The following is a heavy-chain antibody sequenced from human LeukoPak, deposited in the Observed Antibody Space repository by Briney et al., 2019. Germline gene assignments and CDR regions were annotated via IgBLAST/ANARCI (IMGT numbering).Heavy chain of an antibody. V-gene: IGHV3-23*01. CDR2: IGGSGGRT. Sequence: PGGSLRLSCAASGFTFRSHAMNWVRQAPGKGLEWVSGIGGSGGRTYYADSVTGRFTISRDNSKNTVYLQMNSLRAADTAVYYCARGRIAVALHYGMDVWGHGTTVTVFS. CDR3: ARGRIAVALHYGMDV. D-gene: IGHD6-19*01. J-gene: IGHJ6*02. CDR1: GFTFRSHA.